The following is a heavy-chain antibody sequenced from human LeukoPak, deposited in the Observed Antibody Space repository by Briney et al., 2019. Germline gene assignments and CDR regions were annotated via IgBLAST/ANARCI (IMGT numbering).Heavy chain of an antibody. Sequence: PSETLSLTCTVSGGSISSSSYYWGWIRQPPGKGLVWVSRMNNDGRVITYADSVKGRFTISRDNARNTLYLQMNSLRAEDTAVYYCAREFEATGFWALDYWGQGTLVTASS. V-gene: IGHV3-74*01. CDR1: GGSISSSSYY. J-gene: IGHJ4*02. CDR2: MNNDGRVI. D-gene: IGHD3-16*01. CDR3: AREFEATGFWALDY.